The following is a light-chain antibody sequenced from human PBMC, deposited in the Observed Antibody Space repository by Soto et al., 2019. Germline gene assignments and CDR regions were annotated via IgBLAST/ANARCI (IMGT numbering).Light chain of an antibody. CDR1: SSDVGDYNY. CDR3: SSYAGSNTFL. CDR2: EVN. V-gene: IGLV2-8*01. Sequence: QSVLTQPPSASGSPGQSVTISCTGTSSDVGDYNYVSWYQQHPGKAPKLIIYEVNKRPSGVPDRFSGSKSGNTASLTVSGPQADDEADYYCSSYAGSNTFLFGGGTKVTVL. J-gene: IGLJ3*02.